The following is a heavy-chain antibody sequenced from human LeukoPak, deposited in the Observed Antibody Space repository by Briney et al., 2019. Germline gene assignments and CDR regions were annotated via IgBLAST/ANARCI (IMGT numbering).Heavy chain of an antibody. D-gene: IGHD6-19*01. CDR2: IYYSGST. Sequence: SETLSLTCTVSGGSISSSSYYWGWIRQPPGKGLEWIGSIYYSGSTYYNPSLKSRVTISVDTSKNQFSLKLSSVTAADTAVYYCARDITVAGTFWGYYYYMDVWGKGTTVTVSS. V-gene: IGHV4-39*07. J-gene: IGHJ6*03. CDR1: GGSISSSSYY. CDR3: ARDITVAGTFWGYYYYMDV.